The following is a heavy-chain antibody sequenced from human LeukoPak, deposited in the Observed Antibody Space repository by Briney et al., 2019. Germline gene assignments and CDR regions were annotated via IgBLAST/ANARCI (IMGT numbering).Heavy chain of an antibody. J-gene: IGHJ4*02. CDR1: GGSISSSSYY. D-gene: IGHD6-13*01. Sequence: SETLSLTGTVSGGSISSSSYYWGWIRQPPGKGLEWIGSIYYSGSTYYNPSLKSRVTISVDTSKNQFSLKLSSVTAADTAVYYCARDPRRAAAGRAAFDYWGQGTLVTVSS. CDR2: IYYSGST. CDR3: ARDPRRAAAGRAAFDY. V-gene: IGHV4-39*07.